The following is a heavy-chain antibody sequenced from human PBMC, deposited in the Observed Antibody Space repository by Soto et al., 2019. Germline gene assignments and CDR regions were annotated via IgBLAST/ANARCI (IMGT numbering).Heavy chain of an antibody. J-gene: IGHJ6*02. CDR2: IYYSGST. CDR3: ARDGPAAVRGVIPEYYGMDV. Sequence: PSETLSLTCTVSGGFISSYYWGWMGQPPGKGLALIGYIYYSGSTNYNPSLKSRVRISVDTSKNQFSMKLSSVTAADTAVYYCARDGPAAVRGVIPEYYGMDVWGQGTTVTVSS. V-gene: IGHV4-59*01. CDR1: GGFISSYY. D-gene: IGHD3-10*01.